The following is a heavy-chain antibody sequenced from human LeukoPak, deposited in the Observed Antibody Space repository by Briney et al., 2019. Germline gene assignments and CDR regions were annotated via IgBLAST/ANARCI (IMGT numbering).Heavy chain of an antibody. V-gene: IGHV3-66*01. CDR3: ACESLKYYYGSGRHPFDY. CDR2: IYSGGST. Sequence: PGGSLRLSCAASGFTVSSNYMSWVRQAPGKGLEWVSVIYSGGSTYYADSVQGRFTISRDNSKNTLYLQMHSLRAEDTAVYYCACESLKYYYGSGRHPFDYWGQGTLVTVSS. D-gene: IGHD3-10*01. J-gene: IGHJ4*02. CDR1: GFTVSSNY.